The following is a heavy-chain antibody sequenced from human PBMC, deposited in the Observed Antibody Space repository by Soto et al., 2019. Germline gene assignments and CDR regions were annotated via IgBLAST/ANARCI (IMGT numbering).Heavy chain of an antibody. CDR3: ARGHAFGGTSDAVDV. Sequence: QVQLVQSGAEVKKPGSSVKVSCKASGGSFRREAINWVRQAPGQGPEWMGNILPFFGTSDYAQKFQGRVTVTADMFTNTVYIELSSLRVEDTAVYYCARGHAFGGTSDAVDVWGQGTMVIVS. J-gene: IGHJ3*01. D-gene: IGHD2-15*01. CDR2: ILPFFGTS. V-gene: IGHV1-69*14. CDR1: GGSFRREA.